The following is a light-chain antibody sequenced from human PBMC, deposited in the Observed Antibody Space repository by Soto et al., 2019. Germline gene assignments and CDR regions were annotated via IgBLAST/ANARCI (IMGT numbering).Light chain of an antibody. CDR3: QQRSNWPVSIT. Sequence: EIVLTQSPATLSLSPGERATLSCRASQSVRSYLAWYQQKPGQAPRLLIYDASNRATGIPARFSGSGSGTDFTLTISSLEPEDFAVYYCQQRSNWPVSITVGQGTRLEIK. V-gene: IGKV3-11*01. CDR2: DAS. CDR1: QSVRSY. J-gene: IGKJ5*01.